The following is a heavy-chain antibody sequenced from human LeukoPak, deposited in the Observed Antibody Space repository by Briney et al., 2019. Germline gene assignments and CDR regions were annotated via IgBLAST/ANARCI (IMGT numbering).Heavy chain of an antibody. CDR3: ARDPRRYCSSTSCSQNWFDP. D-gene: IGHD2-2*01. CDR1: GFTFSSYS. V-gene: IGHV3-21*01. CDR2: ISSSSSYI. J-gene: IGHJ5*02. Sequence: GGSLRLSCAASGFTFSSYSMNWVRQAPGKGLEWVSCISSSSSYIYYADSVKGRFTISRDNAKNSLYLQMNSLRAEDTAVYYCARDPRRYCSSTSCSQNWFDPWGQGTLVTVSS.